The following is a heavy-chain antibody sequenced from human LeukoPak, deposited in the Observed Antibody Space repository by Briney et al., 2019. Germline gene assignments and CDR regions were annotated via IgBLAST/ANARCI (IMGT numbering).Heavy chain of an antibody. D-gene: IGHD3-10*01. J-gene: IGHJ5*02. V-gene: IGHV3-20*01. CDR3: ARDAGPYYYGSGSPFDP. CDR1: GFKFDDYG. CDR2: INWNGGTT. Sequence: GGSLRLSCAASGFKFDDYGMTWVRQAPGKRLGWVSGINWNGGTTDYVDSVKGRFTISRDNAKNSLYLQMNSLRAEDTALYHCARDAGPYYYGSGSPFDPWGQGTLVTVSS.